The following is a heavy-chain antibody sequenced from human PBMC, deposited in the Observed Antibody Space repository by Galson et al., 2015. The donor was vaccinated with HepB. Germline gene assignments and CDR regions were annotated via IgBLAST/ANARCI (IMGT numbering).Heavy chain of an antibody. CDR1: GFTFNSYG. D-gene: IGHD1-7*01. CDR2: ISAYNGNT. J-gene: IGHJ4*02. V-gene: IGHV1-18*01. Sequence: SVKVSCKASGFTFNSYGFTWVRQAPGQGLEWIGWISAYNGNTDYAQKFQGRVTITTDTSTATAYLDLGSLRSDDTAVYYCARDRSGTTRGEPAYWGQGTLVTVSS. CDR3: ARDRSGTTRGEPAY.